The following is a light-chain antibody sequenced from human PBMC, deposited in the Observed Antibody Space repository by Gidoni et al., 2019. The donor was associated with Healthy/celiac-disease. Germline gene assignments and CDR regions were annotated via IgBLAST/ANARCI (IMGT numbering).Light chain of an antibody. CDR1: QSVSSSY. J-gene: IGKJ2*01. Sequence: EIVLTPSPGTLSLSPGERATLSCRASQSVSSSYLAWYQQKPGQAPRLLIYGASSRATGIPDRFSGSGSGTDFTLTISRLEPEDFAVYYCQQDGSSPPVTFGQGTKLEIK. V-gene: IGKV3-20*01. CDR2: GAS. CDR3: QQDGSSPPVT.